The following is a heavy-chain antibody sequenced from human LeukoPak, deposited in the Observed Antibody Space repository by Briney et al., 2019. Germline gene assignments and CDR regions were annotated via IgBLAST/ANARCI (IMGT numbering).Heavy chain of an antibody. D-gene: IGHD3-9*01. CDR3: ARHNRGILTGYFAY. J-gene: IGHJ4*02. Sequence: SETLSLTCTVSGGSISSSSYYWGWIRQPPGKGLEWIGSIYYSGSTYYNPSLKSRVTISVDTSKTQFSLKLSSVTAADTAVYYCARHNRGILTGYFAYWGQGTLVTVYS. CDR2: IYYSGST. V-gene: IGHV4-39*01. CDR1: GGSISSSSYY.